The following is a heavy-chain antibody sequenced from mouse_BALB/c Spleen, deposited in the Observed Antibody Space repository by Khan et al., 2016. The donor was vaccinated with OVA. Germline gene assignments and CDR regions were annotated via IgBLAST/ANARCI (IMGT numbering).Heavy chain of an antibody. V-gene: IGHV3-1*02. CDR3: AGLRCGSWSAY. CDR1: GYSITSGYN. D-gene: IGHD2-4*01. CDR2: IHYSGST. J-gene: IGHJ3*01. Sequence: VQLKESGPDLVKPSQSLSLTCTVTGYSITSGYNWHWIRQFPGNKLEWMGYIHYSGSTNYNPSLKSRISITRDTSKNQFILQLNSVTTADTATSYCAGLRCGSWSAYWGPAALVTVSS.